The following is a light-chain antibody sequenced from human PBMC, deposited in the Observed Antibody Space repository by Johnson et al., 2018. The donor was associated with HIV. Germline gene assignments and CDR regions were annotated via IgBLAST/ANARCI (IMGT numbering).Light chain of an antibody. J-gene: IGLJ1*01. CDR2: DNN. V-gene: IGLV1-51*01. CDR3: GTWDTSLSATAA. CDR1: SSNIGSNF. Sequence: QSVLTQPPSVSAAPGQKVTISCSGSSSNIGSNFVSWYQQLPGKAPKLLIYDNNKRPLGIPDRFSGSKSGTSATLGITGLQTGDEADYYCGTWDTSLSATAAFGTGTKVTVL.